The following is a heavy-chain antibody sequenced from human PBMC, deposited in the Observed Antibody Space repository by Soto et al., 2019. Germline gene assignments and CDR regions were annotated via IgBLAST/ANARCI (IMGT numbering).Heavy chain of an antibody. CDR1: AFTFSDYY. Sequence: QVPPVESGGGLVEPGGSLRLSCVVSAFTFSDYYMSWVRQAPEKGLECISYISSSGGSTYYADSVKGRFTISRDNAKNSLYLQMDSLRAVDTAVYYCVRGHHYFHYWGQRTLVTVSS. J-gene: IGHJ1*01. CDR2: ISSSGGST. CDR3: VRGHHYFHY. V-gene: IGHV3-11*01.